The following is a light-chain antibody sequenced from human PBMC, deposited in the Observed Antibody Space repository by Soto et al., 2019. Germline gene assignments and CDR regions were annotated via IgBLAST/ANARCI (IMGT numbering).Light chain of an antibody. CDR3: QQYNTFWT. Sequence: DIHMTQSPSTLSASVGDRVTITCRASQTISNWLAWYQQKPGKAPKLLIYDVSSLESGVPSRFSGSGSGTEFTLTISSLQPDDSATYYCQQYNTFWTFGQGT. CDR2: DVS. V-gene: IGKV1-5*01. J-gene: IGKJ1*01. CDR1: QTISNW.